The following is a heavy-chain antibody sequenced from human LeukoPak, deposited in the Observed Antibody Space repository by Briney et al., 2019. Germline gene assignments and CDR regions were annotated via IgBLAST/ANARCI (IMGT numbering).Heavy chain of an antibody. V-gene: IGHV3-21*01. CDR1: GITFNSYT. Sequence: KAGGSLRLSCAASGITFNSYTMNWVRQAPGKGLEWVSSISSSSSYIYYADSVKGRFTISRDNAKNSLYLQMNSLRAEDTAVYYCAELGITMIGGVWGKGTTVTISS. J-gene: IGHJ6*04. D-gene: IGHD3-10*02. CDR3: AELGITMIGGV. CDR2: ISSSSSYI.